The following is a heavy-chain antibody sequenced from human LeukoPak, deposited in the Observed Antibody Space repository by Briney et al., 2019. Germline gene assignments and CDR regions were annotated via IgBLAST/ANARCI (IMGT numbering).Heavy chain of an antibody. Sequence: ASVTVSCKSSVYTFPSYFMHWVGQAPGQGLEWMGIINPSGGSTSYAQKFQGRVTMTRDTSTSTVYMELSSLRSEDTAVYYCARDCQNWGRGTLVTVSS. CDR1: VYTFPSYF. CDR2: INPSGGST. CDR3: ARDCQN. V-gene: IGHV1-46*01. J-gene: IGHJ4*02.